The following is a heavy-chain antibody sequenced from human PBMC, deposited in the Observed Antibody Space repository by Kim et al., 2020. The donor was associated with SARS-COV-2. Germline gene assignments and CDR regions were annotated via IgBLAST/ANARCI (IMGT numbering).Heavy chain of an antibody. CDR3: AKGGDTSTWGRWFDS. Sequence: GGSLRLSCAASGFAFSSYAMSWVRRAPGKGLEWVSVISGNGGTTYYPDSVKGRFTISRDNSKNTLSLQLNSLRAEDTAVYYCAKGGDTSTWGRWFDSWGQGTLVTVSS. J-gene: IGHJ5*01. V-gene: IGHV3-23*01. CDR2: ISGNGGTT. CDR1: GFAFSSYA. D-gene: IGHD3-16*01.